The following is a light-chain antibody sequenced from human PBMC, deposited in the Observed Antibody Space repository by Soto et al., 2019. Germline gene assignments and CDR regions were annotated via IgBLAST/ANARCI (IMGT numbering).Light chain of an antibody. CDR2: GNS. CDR1: SSNIGAGYD. V-gene: IGLV1-40*01. CDR3: QSYDSSLINYV. Sequence: VVTQPPSVSGAPGQRVTISCTGSSSNIGAGYDVHWYQQLPGTAPKLLIYGNSNRPSGVPDRFSGSKSGTSASLAITGLQAEDEADYYCQSYDSSLINYVFGTGTKLTVL. J-gene: IGLJ1*01.